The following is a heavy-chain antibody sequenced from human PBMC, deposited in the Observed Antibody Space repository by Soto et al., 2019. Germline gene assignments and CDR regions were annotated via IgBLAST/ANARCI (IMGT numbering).Heavy chain of an antibody. CDR2: ISAYNGNT. CDR1: GYTFFNYG. Sequence: ASVKVSCKASGYTFFNYGIGWVRQAPGQGLEWMGRISAYNGNTNYPQKFQGRVTLTTDKSTSTAYMELSSLRSEDTAVYYCARATVTTAYYFDYWGQGTLVTVSS. D-gene: IGHD4-4*01. V-gene: IGHV1-18*01. J-gene: IGHJ4*02. CDR3: ARATVTTAYYFDY.